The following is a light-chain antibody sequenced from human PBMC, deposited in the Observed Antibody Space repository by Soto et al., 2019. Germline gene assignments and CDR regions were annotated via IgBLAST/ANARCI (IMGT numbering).Light chain of an antibody. V-gene: IGKV3-20*01. Sequence: EIVLTQSPRTLSLSPGERATLSCRASQSLRSTSLAWYQQKPGQAPRLLISGASTRAADIPDRFSGSGSGTDFTLTIGRLEPEDLAVYYCQQDDSSPRTFGQGTKVDVK. CDR3: QQDDSSPRT. J-gene: IGKJ1*01. CDR2: GAS. CDR1: QSLRSTS.